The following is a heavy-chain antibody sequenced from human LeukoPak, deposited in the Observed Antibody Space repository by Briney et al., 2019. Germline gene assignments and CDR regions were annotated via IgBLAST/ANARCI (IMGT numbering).Heavy chain of an antibody. V-gene: IGHV4-61*01. CDR2: IYYTGST. CDR1: VDSVSSGYYY. D-gene: IGHD3-22*01. Sequence: PSETLSLTCTVPVDSVSSGYYYWSWIRPPPGRGLEWIGNIYYTGSTNYNPSLKSRVTISVDTSKNQFSLKLNSVTAADMAVYYCARNYYDSSGYYLFDAFDIWGQGTMVTVSS. CDR3: ARNYYDSSGYYLFDAFDI. J-gene: IGHJ3*02.